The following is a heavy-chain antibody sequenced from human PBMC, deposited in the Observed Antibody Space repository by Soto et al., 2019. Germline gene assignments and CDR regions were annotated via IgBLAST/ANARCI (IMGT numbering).Heavy chain of an antibody. J-gene: IGHJ2*01. Sequence: QITLKESGPTLVKPTQTLTLTCTFSGFSLSTSGVGVGWIRQPPGKALEWLAPIYWDDDKRYSPSLKSRLTITKDTSKNQVVLTMTNMDPVDTATYYCAHRSIAAAGTHWYFDLWGRGTLVTVSS. CDR1: GFSLSTSGVG. V-gene: IGHV2-5*02. D-gene: IGHD6-13*01. CDR3: AHRSIAAAGTHWYFDL. CDR2: IYWDDDK.